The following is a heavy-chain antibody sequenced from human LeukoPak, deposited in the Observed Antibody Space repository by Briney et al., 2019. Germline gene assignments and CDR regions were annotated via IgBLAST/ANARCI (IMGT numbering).Heavy chain of an antibody. CDR3: ARDVAAAGTGTAPDY. D-gene: IGHD6-13*01. J-gene: IGHJ4*02. CDR2: IWYDGSNK. CDR1: GFTFSSYG. V-gene: IGHV3-33*01. Sequence: GGSLRLSCAASGFTFSSYGMHWVRQAPGKGLGWVAVIWYDGSNKYYADSVKGRFTISRDNSKNTLYLQMNSLRDEDTDVYSCARDVAAAGTGTAPDYWGQGTLVTVSS.